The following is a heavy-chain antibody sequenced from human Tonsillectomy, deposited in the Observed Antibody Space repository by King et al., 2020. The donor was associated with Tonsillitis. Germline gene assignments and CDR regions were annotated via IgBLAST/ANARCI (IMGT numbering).Heavy chain of an antibody. CDR3: ARAATYSYESCGPFFDY. CDR1: GYTFTSYG. V-gene: IGHV1-18*01. Sequence: VQLVQSGAEVKKPGASVKVSCKASGYTFTSYGISWVRQAPGQGLECMGWIGVYNGKTNYAQKLQGRVTMTTDRSTSTAYMELRSLRSDDTAVYYCARAATYSYESCGPFFDYWGQGTLVTFSS. D-gene: IGHD3-22*01. CDR2: IGVYNGKT. J-gene: IGHJ4*02.